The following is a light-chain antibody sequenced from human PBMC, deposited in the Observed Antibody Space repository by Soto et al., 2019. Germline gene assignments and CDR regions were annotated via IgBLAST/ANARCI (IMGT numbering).Light chain of an antibody. CDR2: EGS. Sequence: QSALTQPACVSGSLGQSITISCTGTSSDVGSYNLVSWYQQHPGKAPKLMIYEGSKRPSGVSNRFSGSKSGNTASLTISGLQAEDEADYYCCSYAGSSTYVFGTGTKLTVL. J-gene: IGLJ1*01. CDR3: CSYAGSSTYV. V-gene: IGLV2-23*01. CDR1: SSDVGSYNL.